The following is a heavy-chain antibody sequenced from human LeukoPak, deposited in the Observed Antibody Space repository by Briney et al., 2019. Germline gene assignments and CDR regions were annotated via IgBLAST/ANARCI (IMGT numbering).Heavy chain of an antibody. Sequence: SETLSLTCTVSGGSISSFHWSWIRQPPGKGLDLIGRIYTSGSTNYNPSLKSLVTISVDTSKNQFSLKLSSVTAADTAVYYCARARSVTTSARRVFDIWGQGTMVTVSS. J-gene: IGHJ3*02. D-gene: IGHD2/OR15-2a*01. CDR1: GGSISSFH. CDR3: ARARSVTTSARRVFDI. CDR2: IYTSGST. V-gene: IGHV4-4*07.